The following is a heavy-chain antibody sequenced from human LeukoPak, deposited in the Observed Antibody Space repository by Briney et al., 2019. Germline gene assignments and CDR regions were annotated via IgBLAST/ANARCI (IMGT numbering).Heavy chain of an antibody. V-gene: IGHV3-48*03. Sequence: GGSLRLSCAASGFTFSSYEMNWVRQAPGKGLEWISYISSSGSTIYYADSVKGRFTISRDNAKNTLYLQMSSLRAEDTAVYYCAKGSREWELLDAFDFWGQGTKVAVSS. J-gene: IGHJ3*01. CDR3: AKGSREWELLDAFDF. CDR1: GFTFSSYE. D-gene: IGHD1-26*01. CDR2: ISSSGSTI.